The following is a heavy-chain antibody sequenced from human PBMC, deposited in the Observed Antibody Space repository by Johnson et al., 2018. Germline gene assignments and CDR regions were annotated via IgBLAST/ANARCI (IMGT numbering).Heavy chain of an antibody. D-gene: IGHD2-15*01. Sequence: QVQLVQSGGGVVQPGRSLRLSCAASGFTFSNYALHWVRQAPGKGLEWVALISYDGSNTYYADSVKGRFTMSRDNSKNTVYLQMNSLTVEDTAIYYCAREDSPYHREYFRHWGQGTLVLVSS. CDR1: GFTFSNYA. CDR3: AREDSPYHREYFRH. V-gene: IGHV3-30*04. J-gene: IGHJ1*01. CDR2: ISYDGSNT.